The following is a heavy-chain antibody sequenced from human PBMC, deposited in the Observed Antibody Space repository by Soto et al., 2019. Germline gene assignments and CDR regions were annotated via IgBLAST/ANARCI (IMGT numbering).Heavy chain of an antibody. CDR1: GFSFSNYW. D-gene: IGHD3-10*01. CDR2: IHYDGVNT. Sequence: EVQLVESGGRLVQPGGSLTLSCAASGFSFSNYWMYWVRQAPGKGLVWVSRIHYDGVNTRYADSVNGRFTISRDNAKNTLYLHLNSLKVDDTAVYHCARDWYNFASGRARGGHWYFDLWGRGTLVTVSS. V-gene: IGHV3-74*01. CDR3: ARDWYNFASGRARGGHWYFDL. J-gene: IGHJ2*01.